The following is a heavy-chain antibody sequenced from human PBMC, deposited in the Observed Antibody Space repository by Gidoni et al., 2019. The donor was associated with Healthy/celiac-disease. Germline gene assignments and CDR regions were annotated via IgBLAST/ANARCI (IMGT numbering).Heavy chain of an antibody. J-gene: IGHJ4*02. D-gene: IGHD3-10*01. Sequence: QVQLVQSGAEVKKPGSSVKVSCKASGGTLSSYAISWVRQAPGQGLEWMGGIIPIFGTANYAQKFQGRVTITADESTSTAYMELSSLRSEDTAVYYCARARVDYYGSGSYYHLVDYWGQGTLVTVSS. CDR1: GGTLSSYA. CDR2: IIPIFGTA. V-gene: IGHV1-69*01. CDR3: ARARVDYYGSGSYYHLVDY.